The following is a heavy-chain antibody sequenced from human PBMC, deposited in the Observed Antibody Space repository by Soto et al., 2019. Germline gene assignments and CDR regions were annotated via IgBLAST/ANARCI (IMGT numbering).Heavy chain of an antibody. D-gene: IGHD5-18*01. CDR3: AKDKDSYGSDYYFAY. CDR1: GFTFSSYG. J-gene: IGHJ4*02. V-gene: IGHV3-30*18. Sequence: QVQLVESGGGVVQPGRSLRLSCAASGFTFSSYGIHWVRQAPGKGLEWVAVVSYDGKNKYHADSVKGRFTISRDNSKNTLYLQMNSLRAEDTAVYYCAKDKDSYGSDYYFAYWGQGTLVTVSS. CDR2: VSYDGKNK.